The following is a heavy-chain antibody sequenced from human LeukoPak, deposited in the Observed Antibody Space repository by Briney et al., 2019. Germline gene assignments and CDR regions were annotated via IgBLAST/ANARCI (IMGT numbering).Heavy chain of an antibody. Sequence: PGGSLRLSCAASGFTFSSYAMHWVRQAPGKGLEWVAVISYDGSNKYYADSVKGRFTIFRDNSKNTLYLQMNSLRAEDTAVYYCARDWGRGYCSSTSCYVLGSFDYWGQGTLVTVSS. J-gene: IGHJ4*02. CDR3: ARDWGRGYCSSTSCYVLGSFDY. D-gene: IGHD2-2*01. V-gene: IGHV3-30*04. CDR2: ISYDGSNK. CDR1: GFTFSSYA.